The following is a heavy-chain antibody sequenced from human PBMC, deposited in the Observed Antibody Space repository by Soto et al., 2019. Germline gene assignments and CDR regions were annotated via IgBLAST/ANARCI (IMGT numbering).Heavy chain of an antibody. Sequence: EVQLVESGGGLVQPGESLRLSCAASGFTVSSNYMSWVRQAPGKGLEWVSIIYSGGSTYYADSVKGGFTISRDNSKNPLYLQMNSLRAEDTAVYYCARESIVGATNTFDYWGQGTLVTVSS. D-gene: IGHD1-26*01. CDR3: ARESIVGATNTFDY. CDR2: IYSGGST. CDR1: GFTVSSNY. J-gene: IGHJ4*02. V-gene: IGHV3-66*01.